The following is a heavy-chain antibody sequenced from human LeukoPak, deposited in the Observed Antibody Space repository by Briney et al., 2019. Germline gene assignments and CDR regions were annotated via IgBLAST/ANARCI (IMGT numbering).Heavy chain of an antibody. D-gene: IGHD6-19*01. CDR1: GFTFSSYW. CDR2: IKTDGSST. CDR3: ARESESSGWYDY. Sequence: GGSLRLSCEASGFTFSSYWMHWVRQAPGKGLVWVSRIKTDGSSTNYADSVKGRFTISRDNAKNTVYLQMNSLRAEDTAVYYCARESESSGWYDYWGQGTLVTVSS. J-gene: IGHJ4*02. V-gene: IGHV3-74*01.